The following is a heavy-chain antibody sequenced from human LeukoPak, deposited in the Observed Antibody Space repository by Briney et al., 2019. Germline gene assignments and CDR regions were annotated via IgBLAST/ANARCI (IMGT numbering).Heavy chain of an antibody. Sequence: TLSLTCTVSGGSISSSYYWSWIRQPPGKALEWLARIDWDDEKYYRTSLKTRLTISKDTSKNQVVLTMTNMDPVDTATYYCARMPSVINAFDIWGQGTMVTVSS. J-gene: IGHJ3*02. CDR1: GGSISSSYYW. CDR2: IDWDDEK. CDR3: ARMPSVINAFDI. D-gene: IGHD2-21*01. V-gene: IGHV2-70*11.